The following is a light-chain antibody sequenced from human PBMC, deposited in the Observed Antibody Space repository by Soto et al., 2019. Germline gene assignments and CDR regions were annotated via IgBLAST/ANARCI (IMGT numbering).Light chain of an antibody. CDR1: SSNIGAGYD. CDR2: GNS. CDR3: QSYDSSLRDA. Sequence: QSVLTQPPSVSGAPGQRVTISCTGSSSNIGAGYDVHWYQQLPGTAPKLLIYGNSNRPSGVPDRFSGSKSGTSASLAITGLQAEDEADYYCQSYDSSLRDAFGTGTKVTV. J-gene: IGLJ1*01. V-gene: IGLV1-40*01.